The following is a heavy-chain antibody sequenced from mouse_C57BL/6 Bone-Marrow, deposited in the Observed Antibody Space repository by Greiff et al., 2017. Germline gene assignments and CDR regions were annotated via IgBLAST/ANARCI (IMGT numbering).Heavy chain of an antibody. V-gene: IGHV5-6*02. J-gene: IGHJ4*01. Sequence: EVMLVESGGDLVKPGGSLKLSCAASGFTFSSYGMSWVRQTPDKRLEWVATISSGGSYTYYPDSVKGRYTISRDNAKNTLYLQMSSLKSEDTAMYYCARRGQRRLRDAMDYWGQGTSVTVSS. CDR1: GFTFSSYG. CDR3: ARRGQRRLRDAMDY. D-gene: IGHD3-2*02. CDR2: ISSGGSYT.